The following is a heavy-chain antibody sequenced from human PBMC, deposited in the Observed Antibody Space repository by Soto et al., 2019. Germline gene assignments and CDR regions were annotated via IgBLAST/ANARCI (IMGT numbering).Heavy chain of an antibody. CDR2: INSDGSST. CDR1: GFTFSSYW. CDR3: ARYSSSWYSYYYYGMDV. J-gene: IGHJ6*02. D-gene: IGHD6-13*01. Sequence: PGGSLRLSCAASGFTFSSYWMHWVRQAPGKGLVWVSRINSDGSSTSYADSVKGRFTISRDNAKNTLYLQMNSLRAEDTAVYYCARYSSSWYSYYYYGMDVWGQGNTVTVYS. V-gene: IGHV3-74*01.